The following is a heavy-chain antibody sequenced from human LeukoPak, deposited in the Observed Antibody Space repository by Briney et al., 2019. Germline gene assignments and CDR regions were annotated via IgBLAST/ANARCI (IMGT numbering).Heavy chain of an antibody. V-gene: IGHV4-38-2*02. CDR2: IYHSGST. D-gene: IGHD3-3*01. CDR3: AGQKSVYTIFGVVRVNWFDP. CDR1: GYSISSGYY. J-gene: IGHJ5*02. Sequence: SETLSLTCTVSGYSISSGYYWGWIRQPPGKGLGWIGSIYHSGSTNYNPSLKSRVTISVDTSKNQFSLKLISVTAADMAVYYCAGQKSVYTIFGVVRVNWFDPWGQGTLVTVSS.